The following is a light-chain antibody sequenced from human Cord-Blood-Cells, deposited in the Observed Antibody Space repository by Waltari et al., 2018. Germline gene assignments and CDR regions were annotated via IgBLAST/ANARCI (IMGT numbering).Light chain of an antibody. J-gene: IGLJ1*01. CDR1: SSAVGSYTL. Sequence: QSALTQPASVSGSPGQSITISCTGTSSAVGSYTLVPWYQQHPGKAPKLMIYEVSKRPSGVSNRFSGSKSGNTASLTISGLQAEDEADYYCCSYAGSSSYVFGTGTKVTVL. CDR3: CSYAGSSSYV. CDR2: EVS. V-gene: IGLV2-23*02.